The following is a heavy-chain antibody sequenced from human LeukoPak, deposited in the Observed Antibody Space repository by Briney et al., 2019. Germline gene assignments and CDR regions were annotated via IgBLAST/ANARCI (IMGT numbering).Heavy chain of an antibody. CDR2: ISGGGSLT. D-gene: IGHD1/OR15-1a*01. J-gene: IGHJ4*02. V-gene: IGHV3-23*01. CDR1: GFTFSSFA. CDR3: ATRSGTPDY. Sequence: PGGSLRLSCAVSGFTFSSFAMTWVRQAPGKGLEWVSLISGGGSLTYYADSVKGRFTISRDNSKNTLYLQMNSLTAEDTAVYYCATRSGTPDYWGQGTLVTVSS.